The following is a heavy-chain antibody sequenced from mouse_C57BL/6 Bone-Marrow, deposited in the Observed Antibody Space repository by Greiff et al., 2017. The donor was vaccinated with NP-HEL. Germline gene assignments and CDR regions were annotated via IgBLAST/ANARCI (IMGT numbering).Heavy chain of an antibody. CDR1: GFSLTSYG. D-gene: IGHD1-1*01. CDR3: ARNEEYYYGSSYWYFDV. V-gene: IGHV2-2*01. CDR2: IWSGGST. Sequence: VQLQQSGPGLVQPSQSLSITCTVSGFSLTSYGVHWVRQSPGKGLEWLGVIWSGGSTDYNAAFISRLSISKDNSKSQVFFKMNSLQADDTAIYYCARNEEYYYGSSYWYFDVWGTGTTVTVSS. J-gene: IGHJ1*03.